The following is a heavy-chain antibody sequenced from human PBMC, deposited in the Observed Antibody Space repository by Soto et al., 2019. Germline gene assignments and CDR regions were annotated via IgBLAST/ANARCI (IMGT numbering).Heavy chain of an antibody. CDR1: GFTFPNYA. Sequence: LSCAASGFTFPNYAMTWVRQAPGKGLEWVSGVDSSGGTTYYADSVKGRFTISRDNSKNTLYLQMNSLRAEDTAVYFCAKDHDFWSGYYTSFDYWGQGTLVTVSS. J-gene: IGHJ4*02. D-gene: IGHD3-3*01. V-gene: IGHV3-23*01. CDR2: VDSSGGTT. CDR3: AKDHDFWSGYYTSFDY.